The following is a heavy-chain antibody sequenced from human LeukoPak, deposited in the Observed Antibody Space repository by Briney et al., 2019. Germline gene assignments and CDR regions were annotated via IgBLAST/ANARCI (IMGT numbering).Heavy chain of an antibody. V-gene: IGHV4-59*08. CDR2: IYYSGST. CDR1: GGSISSYY. CDR3: ARHFYHYYYDSSGYYWFHNAFDI. Sequence: SETLSLTCTVSGGSISSYYWSWIRQPPGKGLEWIGYIYYSGSTNYNPSLKSRVTISVDTSKNQFSLKLSSVTAADTAVYYCARHFYHYYYDSSGYYWFHNAFDIWGQGTMVTVSS. J-gene: IGHJ3*02. D-gene: IGHD3-22*01.